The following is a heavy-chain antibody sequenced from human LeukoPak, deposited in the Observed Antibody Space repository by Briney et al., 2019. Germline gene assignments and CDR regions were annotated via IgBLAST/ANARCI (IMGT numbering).Heavy chain of an antibody. CDR1: GFTFDDHG. V-gene: IGHV3-20*04. Sequence: PGGSLRLSCAASGFTFDDHGMSWVRQAPGTGLEWVSGIKWDGGRTGYADSVKGRFTISRDNAKNSLYLQMNSLRAEDTALYYCAKERSGSLYYWGQGTLVTVSS. CDR2: IKWDGGRT. J-gene: IGHJ4*02. CDR3: AKERSGSLYY. D-gene: IGHD1-26*01.